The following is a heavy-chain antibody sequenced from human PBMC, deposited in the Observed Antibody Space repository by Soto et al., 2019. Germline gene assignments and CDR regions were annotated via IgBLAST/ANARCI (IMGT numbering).Heavy chain of an antibody. J-gene: IGHJ4*02. D-gene: IGHD3-22*01. CDR1: GGSICSGDYS. CDR2: IYYGGST. Sequence: SETLSLTCAVSGGSICSGDYSWNWIRQPPGKGLEWIGYIYYGGSTYYNPSLQSRVTMSVDRSRNQFSLKLNSVTAADTAVYYCARVRREYDNSGPVDYWGQGTLVTVS. V-gene: IGHV4-30-2*01. CDR3: ARVRREYDNSGPVDY.